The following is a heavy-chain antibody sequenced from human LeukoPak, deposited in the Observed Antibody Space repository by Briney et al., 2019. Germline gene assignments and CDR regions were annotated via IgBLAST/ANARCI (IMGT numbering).Heavy chain of an antibody. J-gene: IGHJ3*02. CDR2: INHSGST. CDR1: GGSFSGYY. D-gene: IGHD1-7*01. CDR3: ARLLNWNYDGDAFDI. V-gene: IGHV4-34*01. Sequence: SETLSLTCAVYGGSFSGYYWSWIRQPPGKGLEWIGEINHSGSTNYNPSLKSRVTISVDTSKNQFSLKLSSVTAADTAVYYCARLLNWNYDGDAFDIWGQGTMVTVSS.